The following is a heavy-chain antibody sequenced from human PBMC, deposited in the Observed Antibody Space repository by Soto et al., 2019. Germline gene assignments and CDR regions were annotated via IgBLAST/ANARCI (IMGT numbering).Heavy chain of an antibody. J-gene: IGHJ4*02. V-gene: IGHV1-69*05. Sequence: QVQLVQSGAEVKKPGSSVKVSCKASGGTFSSYAISWVRQAPGQGLEWMGGIIPIFGTADYAQKFQGRVTXTPXESTSTAGMELSSLRAEGTAGYYCARGQTGGRWGDYFDYGGQGTLVTVAS. CDR1: GGTFSSYA. D-gene: IGHD3-16*01. CDR3: ARGQTGGRWGDYFDY. CDR2: IIPIFGTA.